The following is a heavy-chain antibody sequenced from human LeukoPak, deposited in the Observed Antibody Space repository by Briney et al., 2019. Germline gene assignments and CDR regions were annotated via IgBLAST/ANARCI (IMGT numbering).Heavy chain of an antibody. Sequence: GGSLRLSCAASGFTFSSYSMNWVRQAPGKGLEWVSSISSSSYIYYADSVKGRFTISRDNAKNSLYLQMNSLRAEDTAVYYCARHAPPPYYDFWSGYHYFDYWGQGTLVTVSS. J-gene: IGHJ4*02. CDR3: ARHAPPPYYDFWSGYHYFDY. CDR2: ISSSSYI. V-gene: IGHV3-21*01. D-gene: IGHD3-3*01. CDR1: GFTFSSYS.